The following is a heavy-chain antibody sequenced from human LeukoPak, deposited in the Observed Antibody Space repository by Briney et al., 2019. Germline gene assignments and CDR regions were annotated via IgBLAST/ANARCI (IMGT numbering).Heavy chain of an antibody. CDR3: ATLVSTRYYFDY. Sequence: SETLSLTCAVYGGSFSGYYWSWIRQPPGKGLEWIGEINHSGITYYNHFNSSLKSRVTISIDTSKNQFSLRLTSVTAAGTAVYFCATLVSTRYYFDYWGQGTLVTVSS. CDR2: INHSGIT. J-gene: IGHJ4*02. V-gene: IGHV4-34*01. D-gene: IGHD5/OR15-5a*01. CDR1: GGSFSGYY.